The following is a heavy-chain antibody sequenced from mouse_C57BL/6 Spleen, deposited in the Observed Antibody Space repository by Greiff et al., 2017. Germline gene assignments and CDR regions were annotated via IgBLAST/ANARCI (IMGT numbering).Heavy chain of an antibody. CDR1: GYAFSSSW. D-gene: IGHD2-1*01. CDR2: IYPGDGDT. V-gene: IGHV1-82*01. Sequence: VKLMESGPELVKPGASVKISCKASGYAFSSSWMNWVKQRPGKGLEWIGRIYPGDGDTNYNGKFKGKATLTADKSSSTAYMQLSSLTSEDSAVYFCARSYGNYVGGYAMDYWGQGTSVTVSS. CDR3: ARSYGNYVGGYAMDY. J-gene: IGHJ4*01.